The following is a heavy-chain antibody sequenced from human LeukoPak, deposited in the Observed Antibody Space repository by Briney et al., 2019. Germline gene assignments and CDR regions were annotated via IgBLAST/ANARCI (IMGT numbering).Heavy chain of an antibody. D-gene: IGHD3-22*01. CDR3: ARDIDYDSSGYPTYAFDI. J-gene: IGHJ3*02. CDR1: GFTFSSYA. Sequence: GGSLRLSCAASGFTFSSYAMSWVRQAPGKGLEWVSAISGSGGSTYYAGSVKGRFTVSRDNSKNTLHLRMNSLRAEDTAVYYCARDIDYDSSGYPTYAFDIWGQGTMVTVSS. CDR2: ISGSGGST. V-gene: IGHV3-23*01.